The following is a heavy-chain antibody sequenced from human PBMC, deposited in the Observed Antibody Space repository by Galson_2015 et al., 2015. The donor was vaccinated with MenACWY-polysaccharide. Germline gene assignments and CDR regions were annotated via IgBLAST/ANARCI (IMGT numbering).Heavy chain of an antibody. V-gene: IGHV3-23*01. J-gene: IGHJ4*02. CDR1: GFTFNENA. CDR3: AKFWRYTSGQPTAISVFDK. Sequence: SLRLSCAASGFTFNENAMGWVRQAPGKGLEWVSGTSGGGDYTFYADSVKGRFTISRDNSKNTLYLQMNSLRAEDTAIYFCAKFWRYTSGQPTAISVFDKWGRGTLVTVSS. CDR2: TSGGGDYT. D-gene: IGHD2-21*02.